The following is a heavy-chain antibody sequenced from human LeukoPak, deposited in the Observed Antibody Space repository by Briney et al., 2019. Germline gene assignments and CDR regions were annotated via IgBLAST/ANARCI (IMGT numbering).Heavy chain of an antibody. CDR3: ARHDDSSGYYSY. Sequence: ASVKVSCKASGYTFTSYGISWVRQAPGQGLEWMGWISAYNGNTSYAQKFQGRVTMTRDMSTSTVYMELSSLRSEDTAVYYCARHDDSSGYYSYWGQGTLVTVSS. V-gene: IGHV1-18*01. CDR1: GYTFTSYG. CDR2: ISAYNGNT. D-gene: IGHD3-22*01. J-gene: IGHJ4*02.